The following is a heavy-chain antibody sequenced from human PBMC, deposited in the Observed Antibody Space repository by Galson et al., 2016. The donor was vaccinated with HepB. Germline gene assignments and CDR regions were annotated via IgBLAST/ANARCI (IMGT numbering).Heavy chain of an antibody. J-gene: IGHJ5*02. CDR1: GFSLSTHGVG. V-gene: IGHV2-5*02. D-gene: IGHD1-26*01. CDR2: IYWDHDK. Sequence: PALVKPTQTLTLTCTFSGFSLSTHGVGVGWVRQPPGKALEWLAVIYWDHDKRYSPSLRSRLTITKDTPKNQVVLTMTNMDPVDTATYYCAHSRDSGDYPNWFDTWGQGTLVTVSA. CDR3: AHSRDSGDYPNWFDT.